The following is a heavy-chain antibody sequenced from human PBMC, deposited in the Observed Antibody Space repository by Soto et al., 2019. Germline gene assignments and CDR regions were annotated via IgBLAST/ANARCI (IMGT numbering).Heavy chain of an antibody. CDR1: GFTFSTYA. CDR2: ISASGNSP. CDR3: AKSGDSSGMPRGGFDY. J-gene: IGHJ4*02. Sequence: EVHLLESGGGLVQPGGSLRLSCAASGFTFSTYAMNWVRQAPGKGLEWVSDISASGNSPYYADSVKGRFTISRDNSKNTLYLQMNSLRADDTAVYYCAKSGDSSGMPRGGFDYWGQGTLVTVS. V-gene: IGHV3-23*01. D-gene: IGHD6-19*01.